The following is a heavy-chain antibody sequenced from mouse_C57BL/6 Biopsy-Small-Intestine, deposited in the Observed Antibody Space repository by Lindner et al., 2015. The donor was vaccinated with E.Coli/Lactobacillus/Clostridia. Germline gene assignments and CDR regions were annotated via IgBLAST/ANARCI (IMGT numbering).Heavy chain of an antibody. Sequence: VQLQESGAELVKPGASVKISCKASGYAFSSYWMNWVKQRPGKGLEWIGQIYPGDGDTNYNGKFKGKATLTADKSSSTAYMQFSSLTSEDSAVYFCVRGERGDFDYWGQGTTLTVSS. J-gene: IGHJ2*01. V-gene: IGHV1-80*01. CDR1: GYAFSSYW. CDR2: IYPGDGDT. CDR3: VRGERGDFDY.